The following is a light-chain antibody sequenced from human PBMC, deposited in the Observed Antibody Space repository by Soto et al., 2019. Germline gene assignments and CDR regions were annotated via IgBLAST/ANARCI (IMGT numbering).Light chain of an antibody. Sequence: IVLTKSPASXSAYTLTRVPTPCRASQGISSSLDWYQKEPGKAXKXXXYEASTLKSGVQSRLSGRGSGTDFNLTISGLQPEDFATYYCQKLHSYHFTFGHGTRLEI. V-gene: IGKV1-9*01. J-gene: IGKJ5*01. CDR1: QGISSS. CDR3: QKLHSYHFT. CDR2: EAS.